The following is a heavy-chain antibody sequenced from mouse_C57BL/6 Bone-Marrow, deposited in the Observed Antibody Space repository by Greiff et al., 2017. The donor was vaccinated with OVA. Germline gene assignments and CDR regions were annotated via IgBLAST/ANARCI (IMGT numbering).Heavy chain of an antibody. J-gene: IGHJ2*01. CDR1: GYTFTSYW. V-gene: IGHV1-5*01. CDR2: IYPGNSDT. CDR3: TRRSTKDLYYFDY. D-gene: IGHD5-1*01. Sequence: VQLQQSGTVLARPGASVKMSCKTSGYTFTSYWMHWVKQRPGQGLEWIGAIYPGNSDTSYNQKFKGKAKLTAVTSASTAYMELSSLTNEDSAVYYCTRRSTKDLYYFDYWGQGTTLTVSS.